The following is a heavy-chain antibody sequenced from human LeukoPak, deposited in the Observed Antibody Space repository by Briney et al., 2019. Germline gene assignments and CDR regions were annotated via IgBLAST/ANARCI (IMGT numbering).Heavy chain of an antibody. V-gene: IGHV3-21*01. CDR3: ARARGQDCYYYMDV. CDR1: GFNFIDYT. D-gene: IGHD3-10*01. CDR2: ITSTGRYI. Sequence: GGSLRLSCAASGFNFIDYTMNWVRQAPGKGLEWVSSITSTGRYIFYADSLKGRFTISRDNAKNSPYLQMNSLRAEDTAVYYCARARGQDCYYYMDVWGKGTTVTVSS. J-gene: IGHJ6*03.